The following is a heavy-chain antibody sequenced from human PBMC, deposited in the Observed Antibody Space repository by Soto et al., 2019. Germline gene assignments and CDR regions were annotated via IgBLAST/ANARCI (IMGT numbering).Heavy chain of an antibody. J-gene: IGHJ5*02. CDR1: GYTFTSYG. V-gene: IGHV1-18*01. CDR3: ARCLYRSSSWSRVPNWFDP. Sequence: GASVKVSCKASGYTFTSYGISWVRQAPGQGLEWMGWISAYNGNTNYAQKLQGRVTMTTDTSTSTAYMELRSLRSDDTAVYYCARCLYRSSSWSRVPNWFDPWGQGTLVTVSS. D-gene: IGHD6-13*01. CDR2: ISAYNGNT.